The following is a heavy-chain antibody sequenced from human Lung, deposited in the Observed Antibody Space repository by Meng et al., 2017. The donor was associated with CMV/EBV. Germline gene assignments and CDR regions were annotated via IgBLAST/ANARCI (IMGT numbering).Heavy chain of an antibody. V-gene: IGHV4-61*02. CDR2: IYATVST. D-gene: IGHD2-21*01. CDR1: DSLSSGSSY. CDR3: ARDYSVAGLLNYGMDV. J-gene: IGHJ6*02. Sequence: DSLSSGSSYWSWIRQPAGKGLEWIGRIYATVSTTYTPSLKRRVTISVDTSKNQLSLKLRSATAADSAVYYCARDYSVAGLLNYGMDVWGQGTMVTVSS.